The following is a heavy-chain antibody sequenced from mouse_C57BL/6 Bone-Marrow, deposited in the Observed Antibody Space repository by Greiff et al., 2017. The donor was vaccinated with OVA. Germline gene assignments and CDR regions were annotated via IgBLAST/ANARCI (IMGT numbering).Heavy chain of an antibody. J-gene: IGHJ4*01. CDR1: GYAFSSSW. Sequence: QVQLKQPGPELVKPGASVKLSCKASGYAFSSSWMHWVKQRPGKGLEWIGRIYPGDGDTKYNGKFKGKATLTVDKSSSPAYMQLSSLTSEDSAVYYCARGGNGGGDYWGQGTTVTVSS. CDR2: IYPGDGDT. V-gene: IGHV1-82*01. CDR3: ARGGNGGGDY.